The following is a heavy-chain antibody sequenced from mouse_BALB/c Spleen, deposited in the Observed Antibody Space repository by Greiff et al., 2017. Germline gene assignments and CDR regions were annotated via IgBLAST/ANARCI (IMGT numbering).Heavy chain of an antibody. CDR2: ISSGGST. V-gene: IGHV5-6-5*01. J-gene: IGHJ3*01. CDR3: ARGPDYGEFAY. D-gene: IGHD2-13*01. CDR1: GFTFSSYA. Sequence: EVNVVESGGGLVKPGGSLKLSCAASGFTFSSYAMSWVRQTPEKRLEWVASISSGGSTYYPDSVKGRFTISRDNARNILYLQMSSLRSEDTAMYYCARGPDYGEFAYWGQGTLVTVSA.